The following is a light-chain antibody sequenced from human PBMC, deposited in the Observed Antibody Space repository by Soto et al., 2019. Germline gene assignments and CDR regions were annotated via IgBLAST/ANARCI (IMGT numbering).Light chain of an antibody. J-gene: IGKJ5*01. CDR3: QQRSNGIT. V-gene: IGKV1-9*01. CDR2: GAY. Sequence: DIQMTQSPSSLSASVGDRVTITCRASQVIGNYLAWYQQKPGKVPKLLIYGAYTLKSGVPSRFSGSGSGTDFTLTISSLEPEDFAVYYCQQRSNGITFGQGTRLEIK. CDR1: QVIGNY.